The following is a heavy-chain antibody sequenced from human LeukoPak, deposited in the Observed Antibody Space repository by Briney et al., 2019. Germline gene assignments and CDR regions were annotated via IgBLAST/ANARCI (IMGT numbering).Heavy chain of an antibody. Sequence: GGSLRLSCAASGFIFSTYWVTWVRQAPGKGLEWVANMYQDGSEKNYVDSVKGRFTISRDNAKNSLYLQMNSLRAEDTAVYYCARVWRVRGVITAVFDSWGQGTLVTVSS. CDR2: MYQDGSEK. CDR3: ARVWRVRGVITAVFDS. J-gene: IGHJ4*02. V-gene: IGHV3-7*01. D-gene: IGHD3-10*01. CDR1: GFIFSTYW.